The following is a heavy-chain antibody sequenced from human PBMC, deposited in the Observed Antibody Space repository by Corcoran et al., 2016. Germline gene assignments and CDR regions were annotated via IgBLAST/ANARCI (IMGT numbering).Heavy chain of an antibody. Sequence: EEQLVESGGGSVEPGGSLRLSCAASGFTFSNAWMNWVRQAPGKGLEWVARIKSKAVGGAIDYSAPVRGRFTISREDSTNTLDLQMNSLKTEDTAVYYCTTNRGFWAFGIWGQGTMVTVSS. D-gene: IGHD3-3*01. CDR2: IKSKAVGGAI. CDR1: GFTFSNAW. V-gene: IGHV3-15*07. J-gene: IGHJ3*02. CDR3: TTNRGFWAFGI.